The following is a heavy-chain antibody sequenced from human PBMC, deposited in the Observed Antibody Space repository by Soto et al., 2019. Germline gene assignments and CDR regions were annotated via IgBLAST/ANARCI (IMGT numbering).Heavy chain of an antibody. CDR3: AGFHSDSSGWYLLFDY. J-gene: IGHJ4*02. CDR2: IYYSGST. CDR1: GGSISSSSYY. D-gene: IGHD6-19*01. V-gene: IGHV4-39*07. Sequence: SETLSLTCTVSGGSISSSSYYWGWIRQPPGKGLEWIGSIYYSGSTYYNPSLKSRVTISVDTSKNQFSLKLSSVTAADTAVYYCAGFHSDSSGWYLLFDYWGQGTLVTVSS.